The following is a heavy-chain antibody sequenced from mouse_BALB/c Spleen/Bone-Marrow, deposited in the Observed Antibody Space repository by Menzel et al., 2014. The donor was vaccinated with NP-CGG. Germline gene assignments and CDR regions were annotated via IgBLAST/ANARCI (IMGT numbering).Heavy chain of an antibody. CDR3: ARLNYCGNLSV. CDR2: INPDSSTI. J-gene: IGHJ1*01. CDR1: GFDFSRYW. V-gene: IGHV4-1*02. D-gene: IGHD1-1*01. Sequence: VQLKQSGGGLVQPGGSLRLSCAASGFDFSRYWMSWVRQAPGKGLEWIGEINPDSSTINYTPSLKDKFTISRDNAKNTLYLQMSKVRSEDTALYYCARLNYCGNLSVWGAGTTVTVSS.